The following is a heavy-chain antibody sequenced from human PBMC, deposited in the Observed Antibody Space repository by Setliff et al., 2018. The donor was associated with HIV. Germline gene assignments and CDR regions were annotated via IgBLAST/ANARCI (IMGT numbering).Heavy chain of an antibody. V-gene: IGHV4-34*01. CDR3: ARDRYTWNYGKNYMDV. Sequence: SQTLSLTCAVYGGSFSGYYWSWIRQPPGKGLEWIGEINHSGSTNYNPSLKSRVTISVDTSKNQFSLKLSSVTAADTAVYYCARDRYTWNYGKNYMDVWGKGTTVTVSS. D-gene: IGHD1-7*01. J-gene: IGHJ6*03. CDR2: INHSGST. CDR1: GGSFSGYY.